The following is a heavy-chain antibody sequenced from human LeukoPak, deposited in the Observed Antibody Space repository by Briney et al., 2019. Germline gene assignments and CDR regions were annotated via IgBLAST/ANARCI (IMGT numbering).Heavy chain of an antibody. CDR3: TRVGYIDEGIDY. Sequence: GGSLRLSCAASGFTFSTYAMNWVRQAPGKGLEWVSTISGSGGSTYYADSVKGRFTISRDNSKNTLYLQMNSLSAEDTAIYYCTRVGYIDEGIDYWGQGTLVTVSS. D-gene: IGHD5-24*01. J-gene: IGHJ4*02. CDR2: ISGSGGST. CDR1: GFTFSTYA. V-gene: IGHV3-23*01.